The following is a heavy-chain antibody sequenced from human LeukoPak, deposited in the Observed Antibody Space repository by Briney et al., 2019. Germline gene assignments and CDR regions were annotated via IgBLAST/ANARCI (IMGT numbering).Heavy chain of an antibody. CDR2: TYYRSRWSN. V-gene: IGHV6-1*01. J-gene: IGHJ3*02. Sequence: SQTLSLTCAISGDSVFSTYAAWNWIRQSPSSGLEWLGRTYYRSRWSNDYAVSVKSRITINPDTSKNQFSLQLSSVTPEDTAVYYCARASFRAFDIWGQGTMVAVSS. CDR1: GDSVFSTYAA. CDR3: ARASFRAFDI.